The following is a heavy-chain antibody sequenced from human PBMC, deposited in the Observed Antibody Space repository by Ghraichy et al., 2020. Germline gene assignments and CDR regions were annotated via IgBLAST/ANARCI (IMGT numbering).Heavy chain of an antibody. J-gene: IGHJ6*02. Sequence: GGSLRLSCVASGFTFSTYSMHWVRQAPGKGLEWVAVVSYDGISKYYADSVKGRFTISRDNSKNTLYLQMNSLRAEDTAVYNCARDIKSSSWSYYFYAMDVWGQGTTVTVSS. CDR3: ARDIKSSSWSYYFYAMDV. V-gene: IGHV3-30-3*01. CDR1: GFTFSTYS. CDR2: VSYDGISK. D-gene: IGHD6-13*01.